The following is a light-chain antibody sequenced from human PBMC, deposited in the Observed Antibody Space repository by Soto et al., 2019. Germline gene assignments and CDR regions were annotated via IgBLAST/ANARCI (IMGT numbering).Light chain of an antibody. Sequence: DIVMTQSPDSLAVSLGERATINCSSSQSLLSSYDNKNYLTWYQQRPGQPPKVLIYWASNRESGVPDRFSGSVSGTDFTLTISRRQAADVAVYYCQQYYNTPLAFGGGTKVEIK. V-gene: IGKV4-1*01. CDR2: WAS. CDR3: QQYYNTPLA. J-gene: IGKJ4*01. CDR1: QSLLSSYDNKNY.